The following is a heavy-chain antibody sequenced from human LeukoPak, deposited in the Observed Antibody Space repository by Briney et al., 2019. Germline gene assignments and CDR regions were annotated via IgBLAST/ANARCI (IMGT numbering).Heavy chain of an antibody. CDR2: ISGSGGST. CDR1: GFTFSSYA. V-gene: IGHV3-23*01. CDR3: ADCSGGYCYRGWFDP. J-gene: IGHJ5*02. Sequence: GGPLRLSCAASGFTFSSYAMSWVRQAPGKGLEWVSAISGSGGSTYYADSVKGRFTISRDNSKNTLYLQMNSLRAEDTAVYYCADCSGGYCYRGWFDPWGQGTLVTVSS. D-gene: IGHD2-15*01.